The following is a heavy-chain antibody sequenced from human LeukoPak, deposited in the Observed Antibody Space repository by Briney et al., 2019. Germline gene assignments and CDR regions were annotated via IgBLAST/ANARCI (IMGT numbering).Heavy chain of an antibody. Sequence: GGSLRLSCAASGFTFSSYSMNWVRQAPGKGLEWVSSISSSSSYIYYADSVKGRFTISRDNAKNSLYLQMNSLRAEDTAVYYCARTSYYDILTGYPLDYWGQGTLVTVSS. D-gene: IGHD3-9*01. CDR1: GFTFSSYS. V-gene: IGHV3-21*01. CDR3: ARTSYYDILTGYPLDY. CDR2: ISSSSSYI. J-gene: IGHJ4*02.